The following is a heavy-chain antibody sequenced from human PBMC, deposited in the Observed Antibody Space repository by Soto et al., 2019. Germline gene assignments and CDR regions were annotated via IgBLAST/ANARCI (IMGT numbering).Heavy chain of an antibody. Sequence: GGSLRLSCAASGFTFSSYSMNWVRQAPGKGLEWVAVICNDGSNKYYADSVKGRFTISRDNSKNTLYLQMNSLRAEDTAVYYCARGAQYYDILTGYYSGWGQGTLVTVSS. V-gene: IGHV3-33*08. D-gene: IGHD3-9*01. CDR3: ARGAQYYDILTGYYSG. CDR2: ICNDGSNK. CDR1: GFTFSSYS. J-gene: IGHJ4*02.